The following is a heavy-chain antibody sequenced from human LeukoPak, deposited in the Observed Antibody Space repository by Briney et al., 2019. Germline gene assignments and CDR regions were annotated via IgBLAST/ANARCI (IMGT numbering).Heavy chain of an antibody. CDR3: ARQGDNDHGDPNWFDP. V-gene: IGHV4-39*01. CDR2: INYSGRT. D-gene: IGHD4-17*01. Sequence: SETLSLTCTVSGDSINNGGFYWGWIRQAPGRDLECIGTINYSGRTLYSKSLRSRVTISMDTSKNEFSLRLNSVTAADTAIYYCARQGDNDHGDPNWFDPWGQGLLVTVFS. CDR1: GDSINNGGFY. J-gene: IGHJ5*02.